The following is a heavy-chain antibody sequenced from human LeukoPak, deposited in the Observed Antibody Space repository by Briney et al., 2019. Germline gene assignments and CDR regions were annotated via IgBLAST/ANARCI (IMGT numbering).Heavy chain of an antibody. J-gene: IGHJ4*02. CDR1: GGSITSYY. CDR3: ASHNSLGGPLAHFDY. V-gene: IGHV4-59*08. CDR2: IYYSANA. D-gene: IGHD3-16*01. Sequence: SQTLSLTCSVSGGSITSYYWSWIRQPPGKGLEWIGLIYYSANANYNPSLKSRVTISVDTSKKHLSLKLNSVTAADTAVYYCASHNSLGGPLAHFDYWGQGTLVTVSS.